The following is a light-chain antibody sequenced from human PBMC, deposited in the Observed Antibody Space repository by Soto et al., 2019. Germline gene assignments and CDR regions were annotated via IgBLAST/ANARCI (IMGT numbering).Light chain of an antibody. CDR1: NIGTKS. CDR3: QVWDGSMDHVL. J-gene: IGLJ2*01. V-gene: IGLV3-21*04. Sequence: SYELTQPPSVSVAPGKTARISCGGNNIGTKSVHWYQQKPGQAPVLVIYYDDHRPSGIPERFSGSNSGNTATLTISRVGAGDEAEYFCQVWDGSMDHVLFGGGTKLTVL. CDR2: YDD.